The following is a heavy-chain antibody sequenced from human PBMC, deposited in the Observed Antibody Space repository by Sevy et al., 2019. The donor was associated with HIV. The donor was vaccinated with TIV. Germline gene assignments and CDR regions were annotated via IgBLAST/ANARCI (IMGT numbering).Heavy chain of an antibody. D-gene: IGHD2-21*02. CDR1: GGSISSGSYY. CDR3: ARSTTYCGGDCPTSFDY. V-gene: IGHV4-61*02. CDR2: IYTSGST. J-gene: IGHJ4*02. Sequence: SETLSLTCTVSGGSISSGSYYWSWIRQPAGKGLEWIGRIYTSGSTNYNPSLKSRVTMSVDTSKNQFSLKLSSVTAADTAVYYCARSTTYCGGDCPTSFDYWGQGTLVTVSS.